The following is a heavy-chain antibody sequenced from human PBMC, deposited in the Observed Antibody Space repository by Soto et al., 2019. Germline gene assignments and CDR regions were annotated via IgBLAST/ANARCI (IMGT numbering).Heavy chain of an antibody. V-gene: IGHV3-23*01. Sequence: VQLLESGGGLVQPGGALRLSCTASGFTFSTYAMSWVRQAPGKWLEWVSAINEGPGDTFYTDSVKGRFTISRDDSKDTLYLQMNSLRAEDTAIYYCAKTHYDILDYWGQGTLFTVSS. CDR3: AKTHYDILDY. CDR2: INEGPGDT. CDR1: GFTFSTYA. D-gene: IGHD3-9*01. J-gene: IGHJ4*02.